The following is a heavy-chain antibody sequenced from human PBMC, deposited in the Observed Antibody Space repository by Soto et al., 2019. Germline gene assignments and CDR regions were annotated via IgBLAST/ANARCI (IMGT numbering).Heavy chain of an antibody. V-gene: IGHV3-74*01. CDR3: ASSFKIFDDAFDI. CDR2: INSDGSST. CDR1: GFTFSSYW. Sequence: GGSLRLSCAASGFTFSSYWMHWVRQAPGKGLVWVSRINSDGSSTSYADSVKGRFTISRDNAKNTLYLQMNSLRAEDTAVYYCASSFKIFDDAFDIWGQGTMVTVSS. J-gene: IGHJ3*02. D-gene: IGHD3-3*01.